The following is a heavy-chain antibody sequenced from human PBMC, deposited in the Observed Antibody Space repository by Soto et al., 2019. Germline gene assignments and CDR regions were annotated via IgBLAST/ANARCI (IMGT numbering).Heavy chain of an antibody. CDR2: IIPIFGTA. V-gene: IGHV1-69*13. D-gene: IGHD6-19*01. CDR1: GGTFSSYA. J-gene: IGHJ6*02. CDR3: ARSKSGIAVADDYGMEV. Sequence: SVQVSCKASGGTFSSYAISWVRQAPGQGLEWMGGIIPIFGTANYAQKFQGRVTITADESTSTAYMELSSLRSEDMAVYYCARSKSGIAVADDYGMEVWGPGTTVTVAS.